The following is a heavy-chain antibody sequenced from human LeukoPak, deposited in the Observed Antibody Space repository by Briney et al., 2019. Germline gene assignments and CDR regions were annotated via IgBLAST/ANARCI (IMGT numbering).Heavy chain of an antibody. Sequence: GESLKISCKGSGYSFTSYWIGWVRQMPGKGLEWMGIIYPGDSDTRYSPSFQGQVTISADKSISTAYLQWSSLKASDTAMYYCARDPKDDTSGYYYFDYWGQGTLVTVSS. D-gene: IGHD3-22*01. V-gene: IGHV5-51*01. J-gene: IGHJ4*02. CDR1: GYSFTSYW. CDR2: IYPGDSDT. CDR3: ARDPKDDTSGYYYFDY.